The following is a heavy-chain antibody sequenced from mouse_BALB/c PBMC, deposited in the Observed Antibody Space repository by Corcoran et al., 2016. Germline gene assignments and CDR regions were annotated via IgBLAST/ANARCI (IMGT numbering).Heavy chain of an antibody. CDR1: GYTFTNYG. V-gene: IGHV9-3-1*01. J-gene: IGHJ2*01. D-gene: IGHD1-1*01. Sequence: QIQLVQSGPELKKPGETVKISCKASGYTFTNYGMNWVKQAPGKGLKWMGWINTYTGEPTYADDFKGRFAFSLETSASTAYLQINNLKNEDTATDFCARPLYYYGSSYGYWGQGTTLTVSS. CDR2: INTYTGEP. CDR3: ARPLYYYGSSYGY.